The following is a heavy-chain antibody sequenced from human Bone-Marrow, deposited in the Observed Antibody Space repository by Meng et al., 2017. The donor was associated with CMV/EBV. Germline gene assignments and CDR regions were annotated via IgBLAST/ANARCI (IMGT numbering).Heavy chain of an antibody. CDR2: ISYNGNSQ. CDR3: ARDRVAVAGTRWFDP. J-gene: IGHJ5*02. V-gene: IGHV3-30-3*01. Sequence: GESLKISCAASGFTFSTFTMNWVRQAPGKGLEWVALISYNGNSQYYADSVKGRFTISRDNSKNTLDLQMNSLRAEDTAVYYCARDRVAVAGTRWFDPWGQGTLVTVSS. D-gene: IGHD6-19*01. CDR1: GFTFSTFT.